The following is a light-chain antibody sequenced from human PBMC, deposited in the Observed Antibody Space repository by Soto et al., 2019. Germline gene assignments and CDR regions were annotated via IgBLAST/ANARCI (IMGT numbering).Light chain of an antibody. V-gene: IGLV2-8*01. J-gene: IGLJ2*01. CDR3: SSYAGNYNLV. CDR2: DVS. Sequence: QSALTQPPSASGSPGQSVTISCTGTSSDVGSYKFVSWYQQHPGKAPKLMMYDVSKRPSGVPDRFSGSKSGNTASLTVSGLQAEDEADYFCSSYAGNYNLVFGGGTKVTVL. CDR1: SSDVGSYKF.